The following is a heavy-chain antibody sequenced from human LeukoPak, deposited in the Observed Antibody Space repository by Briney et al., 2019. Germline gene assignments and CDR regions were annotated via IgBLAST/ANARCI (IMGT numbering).Heavy chain of an antibody. Sequence: QPGGSLRLSCAASGFTFDSYAMHWVRQAPGKGLEYVSAISRNGGSTFYANSVKGRFTISRDNSKNTLYLQMGSLRAEDTAVYYCARGGRGHDFSPNYYYGLDVWGQGTTVTVSS. V-gene: IGHV3-64*01. J-gene: IGHJ6*02. D-gene: IGHD5-12*01. CDR1: GFTFDSYA. CDR3: ARGGRGHDFSPNYYYGLDV. CDR2: ISRNGGST.